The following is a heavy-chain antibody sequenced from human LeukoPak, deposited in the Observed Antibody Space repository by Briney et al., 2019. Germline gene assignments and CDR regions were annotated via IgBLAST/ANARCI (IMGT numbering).Heavy chain of an antibody. V-gene: IGHV4-39*01. Sequence: SETLSLTCTVSGGSISSRSYYWGWIRQPPGKGLEWIGIIYYSGSSYSNPSLRSRVTISVDTSKNQFSLKLSSVTAADTAVYYCASFYCSGGSCYQYYYYYYMDVWGKGTTVTISS. CDR1: GGSISSRSYY. CDR2: IYYSGSS. D-gene: IGHD2-15*01. J-gene: IGHJ6*03. CDR3: ASFYCSGGSCYQYYYYYYMDV.